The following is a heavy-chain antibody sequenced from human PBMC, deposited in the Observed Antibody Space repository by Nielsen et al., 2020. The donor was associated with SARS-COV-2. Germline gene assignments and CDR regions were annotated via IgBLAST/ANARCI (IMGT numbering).Heavy chain of an antibody. J-gene: IGHJ5*02. D-gene: IGHD1/OR15-1a*01. V-gene: IGHV1-2*02. CDR1: GYTFTGYY. CDR3: ARPLITGTGWFDP. CDR2: INPNSGGT. Sequence: ASVKVSCKASGYTFTGYYMHWVRQAPGQGLEWMGWINPNSGGTNYAQKFQGRVTMTRNTSISTAYMELSSLRSEDTAVYYCARPLITGTGWFDPWGQGTLVTVSS.